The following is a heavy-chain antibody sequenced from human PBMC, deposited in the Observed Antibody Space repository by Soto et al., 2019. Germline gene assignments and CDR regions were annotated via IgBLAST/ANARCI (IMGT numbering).Heavy chain of an antibody. CDR1: GFTFSTYE. CDR3: ARFGLSSSLHPSIDF. V-gene: IGHV3-48*03. J-gene: IGHJ4*02. Sequence: PGGSLRLSCAASGFTFSTYEMNWVRQAPGKGLEWISCISSGGTTIYYADSVKGRFTISRDNARNSLYLQMNSLRAEDTAVYFCARFGLSSSLHPSIDFWGQGTLVTGSS. CDR2: ISSGGTTI. D-gene: IGHD6-13*01.